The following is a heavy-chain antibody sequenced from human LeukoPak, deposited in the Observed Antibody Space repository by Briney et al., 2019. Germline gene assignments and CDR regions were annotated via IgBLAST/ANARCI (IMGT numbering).Heavy chain of an antibody. CDR2: ISYDESKK. J-gene: IGHJ6*02. Sequence: GGSLRLSCAASGFTFSSYGIHWVRQAPGKGLEWVTVISYDESKKYYADSVKGRFTISRDNSKNTLYLQMNSLRAEDTAVYYCAKDSGYSSGWYWGYYYYGMDVWGQGTTVTVSS. V-gene: IGHV3-30*18. CDR1: GFTFSSYG. D-gene: IGHD6-19*01. CDR3: AKDSGYSSGWYWGYYYYGMDV.